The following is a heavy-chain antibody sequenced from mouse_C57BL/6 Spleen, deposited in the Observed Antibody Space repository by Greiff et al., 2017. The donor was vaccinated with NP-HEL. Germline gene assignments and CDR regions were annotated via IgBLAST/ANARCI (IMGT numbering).Heavy chain of an antibody. CDR2: INPGSGGT. CDR1: GYAFTNYL. V-gene: IGHV1-54*01. J-gene: IGHJ2*01. D-gene: IGHD2-2*01. Sequence: VQLQESGAELVRPGTSVKVSCKASGYAFTNYLIEWVKQRPGQGLEWIGVINPGSGGTNYNEKFKGKATLTADKSSSTAYMQLSSLTSEDSAVYFCARGNGSYYFDYWGQGTTLTVSS. CDR3: ARGNGSYYFDY.